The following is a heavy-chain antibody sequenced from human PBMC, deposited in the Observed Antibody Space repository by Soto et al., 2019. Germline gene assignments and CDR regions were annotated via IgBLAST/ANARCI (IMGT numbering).Heavy chain of an antibody. CDR2: ISGSGGST. CDR3: ARSNFLEWYPGAFDI. Sequence: GGSLRLSCAASGFTFSSYAMSWVRQAPGKGLEWVSAISGSGGSTYYAGSVKGRFTISRDNSKNTLYLQMNSLRAEDTAVYYCARSNFLEWYPGAFDIWGQGTMVTVSS. V-gene: IGHV3-23*01. J-gene: IGHJ3*02. CDR1: GFTFSSYA. D-gene: IGHD3-3*01.